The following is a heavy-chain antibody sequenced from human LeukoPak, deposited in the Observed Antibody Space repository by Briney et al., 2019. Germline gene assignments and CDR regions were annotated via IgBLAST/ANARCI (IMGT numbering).Heavy chain of an antibody. CDR3: AKEIWPTVTTPGHTHFDY. D-gene: IGHD4-17*01. J-gene: IGHJ4*02. V-gene: IGHV3-30*19. Sequence: PGGSLRLSCAASGFTFSSYGMHWVRQAPGKGLEWVAVISYDGSSKYYADSVKGRFTISRDNSKNTLCLQMNSLRAEDTAVYYCAKEIWPTVTTPGHTHFDYWGQGTLVTVSS. CDR2: ISYDGSSK. CDR1: GFTFSSYG.